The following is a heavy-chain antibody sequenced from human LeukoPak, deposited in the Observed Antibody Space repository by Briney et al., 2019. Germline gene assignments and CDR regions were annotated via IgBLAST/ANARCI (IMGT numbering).Heavy chain of an antibody. CDR1: GFTFSSYG. D-gene: IGHD3-22*01. Sequence: PGRSLRLSCAASGFTFSSYGMHWVRQAPGKGLEWVAVISYDGSNKHYADSVKGRFTISRDNSKNTLYLQMNSLRAEDTAVYYCAKETVKYYYDSSGYIIDYWGQGTLVTVSS. J-gene: IGHJ4*02. CDR3: AKETVKYYYDSSGYIIDY. CDR2: ISYDGSNK. V-gene: IGHV3-30*18.